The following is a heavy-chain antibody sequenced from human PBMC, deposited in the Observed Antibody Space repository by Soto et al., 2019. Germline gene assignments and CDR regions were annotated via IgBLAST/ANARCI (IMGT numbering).Heavy chain of an antibody. J-gene: IGHJ6*02. CDR2: ITASGGST. V-gene: IGHV3-23*01. CDR3: AKTPPIGSGSFGMDV. D-gene: IGHD3-10*01. Sequence: EVQLLESGGGLVQPGGSLRLSCAASGFTFSSYAMSWVRQAPGKGLEWVSAITASGGSTYYADSVKGRFTISRDNSKNTLYRQMNSLRAEDTAVHYCAKTPPIGSGSFGMDVWGQGTTVTVSS. CDR1: GFTFSSYA.